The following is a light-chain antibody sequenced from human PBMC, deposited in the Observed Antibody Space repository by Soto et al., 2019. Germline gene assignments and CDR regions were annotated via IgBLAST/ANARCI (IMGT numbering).Light chain of an antibody. Sequence: IPMTQSPASRSLSAGDIGSFSCRASQMVSIGVACYQQEPAQSPRLLMHAAPTRTTGTPARFSGSGSGTEFTLTIGSLQSEDFAVYYCQQYNNWPRTFGQGTKV. CDR2: AAP. CDR3: QQYNNWPRT. J-gene: IGKJ1*01. CDR1: QMVSIG. V-gene: IGKV3-15*01.